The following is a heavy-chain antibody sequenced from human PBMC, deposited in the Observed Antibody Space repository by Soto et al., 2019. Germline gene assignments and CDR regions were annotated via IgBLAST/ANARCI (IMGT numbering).Heavy chain of an antibody. J-gene: IGHJ6*02. Sequence: GGSLRLSCAASGFTFSSYAMSWVRQAPGKGLEWVSAISGSGGSTYYADSVKGRFTISRDNSKNTLYLQMNSLRAEDTAVDYCAKASNYDYYYGMDVWGQGTTVTVSS. V-gene: IGHV3-23*01. CDR3: AKASNYDYYYGMDV. CDR2: ISGSGGST. CDR1: GFTFSSYA. D-gene: IGHD4-4*01.